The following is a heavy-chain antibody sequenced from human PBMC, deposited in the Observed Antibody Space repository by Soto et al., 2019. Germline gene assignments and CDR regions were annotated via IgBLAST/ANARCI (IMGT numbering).Heavy chain of an antibody. CDR1: GGSISSSSYY. V-gene: IGHV4-39*01. J-gene: IGHJ4*02. CDR3: ARMPLIAVAGTGRPY. CDR2: IYYSGST. D-gene: IGHD6-19*01. Sequence: QLQLQESGPGLVNPSETLSLTCTVSGGSISSSSYYWGWIRQPPGKGLEWIGSIYYSGSTYYNPSLKSRVTISVDTSKNQFSLKLSSVTAADTAVYYYARMPLIAVAGTGRPYWGQGTLVTVSS.